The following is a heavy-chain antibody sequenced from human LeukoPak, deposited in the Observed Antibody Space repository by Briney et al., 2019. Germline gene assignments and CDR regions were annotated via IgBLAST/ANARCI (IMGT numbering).Heavy chain of an antibody. CDR2: ISGRGATT. CDR3: AKSINEYCYDGIDV. J-gene: IGHJ6*02. CDR1: GFTFRSYA. V-gene: IGHV3-23*01. Sequence: GGSLRLFCAASGFTFRSYAMNWVRQAPGKGLEWVSAISGRGATTYSADSVKGRFTISRDNSKNSLYLQMNSLRAEDTAVYYCAKSINEYCYDGIDVWGRGTTVTVSS. D-gene: IGHD1-1*01.